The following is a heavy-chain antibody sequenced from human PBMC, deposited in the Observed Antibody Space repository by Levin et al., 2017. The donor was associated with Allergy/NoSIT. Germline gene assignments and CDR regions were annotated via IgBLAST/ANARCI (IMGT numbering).Heavy chain of an antibody. J-gene: IGHJ3*01. CDR3: GRQSGDDGFDV. Sequence: GESLKISCQGSGYTFTSYWINWVRQMPGKGLEWMGTIFPSDSETRYSPSFQGQVTISVDKSINTAYLQWNNLKAADTAMYYCGRQSGDDGFDVWGQGTVITVSS. V-gene: IGHV5-51*01. CDR2: IFPSDSET. CDR1: GYTFTSYW. D-gene: IGHD7-27*01.